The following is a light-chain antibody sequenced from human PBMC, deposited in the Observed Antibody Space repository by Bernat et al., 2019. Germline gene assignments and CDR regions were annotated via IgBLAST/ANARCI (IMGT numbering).Light chain of an antibody. CDR3: QPYSGWPLT. CDR1: QSVSSN. J-gene: IGKJ4*01. CDR2: GAS. Sequence: EVVMTQSPATLSVSPGERATLSCMASQSVSSNLAWYQQKPGQAPRLLIYGASTRATGIPARFSGSGSGTEFTLTITSLQSEDFAVYYCQPYSGWPLTFGGGTEVEIK. V-gene: IGKV3-15*01.